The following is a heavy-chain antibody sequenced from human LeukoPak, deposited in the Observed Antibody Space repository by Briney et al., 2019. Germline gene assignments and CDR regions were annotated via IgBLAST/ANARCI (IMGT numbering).Heavy chain of an antibody. Sequence: AAVKVSCKASGYTFTGYYIHWVRQAPGQELEWMGWINPNSGGTYYAQNFQGRVTMTRDTSISTAYMELSRLRSDDTAVYYCARAFSSSWYSPGDCWGQGTLVTVSS. CDR1: GYTFTGYY. CDR3: ARAFSSSWYSPGDC. D-gene: IGHD6-13*01. V-gene: IGHV1-2*02. CDR2: INPNSGGT. J-gene: IGHJ4*02.